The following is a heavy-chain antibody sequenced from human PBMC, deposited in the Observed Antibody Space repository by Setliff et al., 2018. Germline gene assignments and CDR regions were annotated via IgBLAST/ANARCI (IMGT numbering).Heavy chain of an antibody. Sequence: SETLSLTCIVSGASISSDGYYWSWIRQHPGKGLEWIGYIYYSGSTYYNPSLKSRVTISLDTSKNQFSLELSSATAADTAVYYCARSRTIAVKGGVFAVWGRGTLVTVPQ. D-gene: IGHD6-19*01. V-gene: IGHV4-31*03. CDR1: GASISSDGYY. CDR2: IYYSGST. CDR3: ARSRTIAVKGGVFAV. J-gene: IGHJ2*01.